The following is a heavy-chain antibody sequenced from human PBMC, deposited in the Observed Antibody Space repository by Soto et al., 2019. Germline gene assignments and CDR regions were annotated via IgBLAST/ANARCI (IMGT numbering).Heavy chain of an antibody. J-gene: IGHJ5*02. CDR1: GGSISSYY. D-gene: IGHD6-19*01. V-gene: IGHV4-4*08. CDR2: VYLSGST. Sequence: SETLSLTCTVSGGSISSYYWSWIRQPPGKGLEWIGNVYLSGSTNYNPSLRSRVTISVDTSKSQFSLKLTSVTAADTAVYYCVRPLRYSSGPSNWFDPWGQGTLVTVSS. CDR3: VRPLRYSSGPSNWFDP.